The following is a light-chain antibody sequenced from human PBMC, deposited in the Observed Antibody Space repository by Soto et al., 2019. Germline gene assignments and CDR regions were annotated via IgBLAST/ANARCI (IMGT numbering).Light chain of an antibody. Sequence: EILITQSPATLSVSPGDRATLSCRAGQPLNNNVAWYQHKPGQAPRFLIYGASTRANGIPDRFSGSGSGTDFTLIISRLEPGDSAFYYCQQYGNSQSITFGQGTRLEI. CDR1: QPLNNN. J-gene: IGKJ5*01. CDR2: GAS. CDR3: QQYGNSQSIT. V-gene: IGKV3D-15*01.